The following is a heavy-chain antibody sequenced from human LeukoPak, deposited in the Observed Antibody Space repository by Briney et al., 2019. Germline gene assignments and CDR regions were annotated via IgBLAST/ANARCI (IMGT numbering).Heavy chain of an antibody. CDR1: GFTFSNFG. Sequence: SGGSLRLSCAASGFTFSNFGIHWVRQAPGRGLEWVAVIWSDGINKYYGDSVKGRFTISRDNSKNTLYLQMNSLRAEDTAVYYCARDSLGTSSGWFDPWGQGTLVTVSS. CDR2: IWSDGINK. J-gene: IGHJ5*02. CDR3: ARDSLGTSSGWFDP. V-gene: IGHV3-33*01. D-gene: IGHD6-19*01.